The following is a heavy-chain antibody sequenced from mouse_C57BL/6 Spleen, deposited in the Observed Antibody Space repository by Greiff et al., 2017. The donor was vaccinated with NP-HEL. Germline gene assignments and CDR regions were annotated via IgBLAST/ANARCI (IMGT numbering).Heavy chain of an antibody. J-gene: IGHJ3*01. CDR3: ARSRVGGKGAWFAY. V-gene: IGHV1-61*01. D-gene: IGHD1-3*01. Sequence: VQLQQSGAELVRPGSSVKLSCKASGYTFTSYWMDWVKQRPGQGLEWIGNIYPSDSETHYNQKFKDKATLTVDKSSSTAYLQLSSLTSEDSAVYYCARSRVGGKGAWFAYWGQGTLVTVSA. CDR2: IYPSDSET. CDR1: GYTFTSYW.